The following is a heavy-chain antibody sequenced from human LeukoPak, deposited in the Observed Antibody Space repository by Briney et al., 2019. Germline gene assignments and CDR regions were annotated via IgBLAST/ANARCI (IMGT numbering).Heavy chain of an antibody. D-gene: IGHD3-10*01. V-gene: IGHV3-48*01. J-gene: IGHJ4*02. CDR1: GFTFSSYS. Sequence: GGSLRLSCTASGFTFSSYSMNWVRQAPGKGLEWVSYISSTSSTIFYADSVKGRFTISRDNSKNTLYLEMNSLRAEDTAVYYCAKDIGSYYDYWGQGILVTVSS. CDR3: AKDIGSYYDY. CDR2: ISSTSSTI.